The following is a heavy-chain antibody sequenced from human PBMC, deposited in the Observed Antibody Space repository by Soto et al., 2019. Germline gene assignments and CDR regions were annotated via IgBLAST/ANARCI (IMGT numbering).Heavy chain of an antibody. J-gene: IGHJ4*02. Sequence: LSLTCTVSGGTISSWYWSWIRQPPGKGLEWIGYIYYSGSTNCNPSLKSRVTISVDTSKNQFSLKLSSVTAADTAVYYCARRYGSTIDYWGQGTLVTVSS. CDR3: ARRYGSTIDY. D-gene: IGHD1-26*01. CDR2: IYYSGST. CDR1: GGTISSWY. V-gene: IGHV4-59*08.